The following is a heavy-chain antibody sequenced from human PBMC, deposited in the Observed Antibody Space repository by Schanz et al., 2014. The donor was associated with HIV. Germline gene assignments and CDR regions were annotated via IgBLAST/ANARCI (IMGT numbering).Heavy chain of an antibody. CDR3: TKEVPPDV. CDR2: IWYDGSNR. J-gene: IGHJ6*02. D-gene: IGHD1-1*01. V-gene: IGHV3-33*03. CDR1: GFTFSNYG. Sequence: QVQLVESGGGVVQPGRSLRLSCAASGFTFSNYGMHWVRQAPGKGLEWVAIIWYDGSNRYYADSVKGRFTISRDNSKNTVSLQMNSLRAEDTAVYYCTKEVPPDVWGQGTTVTVSS.